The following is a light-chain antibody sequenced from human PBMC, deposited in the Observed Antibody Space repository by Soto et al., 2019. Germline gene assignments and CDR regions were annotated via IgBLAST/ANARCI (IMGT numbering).Light chain of an antibody. V-gene: IGKV3-11*01. Sequence: IVLTQSPATLSLSPGERATLSCRASQNIKYYLAWYQHKPGQAPRLLIDDASSRATGIPGRFSGSWSGTDFTLSISSLEAEDSAVYYCQHLRTFGQGTLLEIK. CDR2: DAS. J-gene: IGKJ5*01. CDR1: QNIKYY. CDR3: QHLRT.